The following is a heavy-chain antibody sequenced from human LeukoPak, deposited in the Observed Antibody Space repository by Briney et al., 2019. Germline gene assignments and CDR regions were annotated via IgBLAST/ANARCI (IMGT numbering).Heavy chain of an antibody. CDR3: AKTPTLYYYMDA. V-gene: IGHV3-30*02. CDR2: IRYDASNK. CDR1: EFTFSTYG. J-gene: IGHJ6*03. Sequence: GGSLRLSCAASEFTFSTYGMHWVRQAPGKGLEWVAFIRYDASNKYYADSVKGRFTISRDNSKNTLYLQMNSLRPEDTAVFYCAKTPTLYYYMDAWGKGTTVTISS.